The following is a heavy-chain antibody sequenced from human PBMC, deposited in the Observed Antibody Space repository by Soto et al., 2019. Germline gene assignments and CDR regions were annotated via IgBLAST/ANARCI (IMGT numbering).Heavy chain of an antibody. J-gene: IGHJ4*01. D-gene: IGHD6-19*01. V-gene: IGHV3-30*18. Sequence: QVQLVESGGGVVQPGRSLRLSCAASGFTFSSYGMHWVRQAPGKGLEWVAVISYDGSNKYYADSGTGRFTISRDNSKNSLDLKMNSLRAEDKAVYYCAKASLEIAVAGTYYDYWGHGTLFTVSA. CDR3: AKASLEIAVAGTYYDY. CDR1: GFTFSSYG. CDR2: ISYDGSNK.